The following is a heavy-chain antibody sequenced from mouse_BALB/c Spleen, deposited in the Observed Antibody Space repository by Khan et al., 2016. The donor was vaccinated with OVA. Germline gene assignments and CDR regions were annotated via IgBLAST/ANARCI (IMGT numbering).Heavy chain of an antibody. V-gene: IGHV1S81*02. CDR3: ARAGYGNPFAY. D-gene: IGHD2-1*01. J-gene: IGHJ3*01. CDR1: GYTFTSYY. Sequence: QVQLQQPGAELVKPGASVKISCKASGYTFTSYYMYWVKQRPGQGLEWIGGSNPSNGGAHFNEKFKNKATLTVDKSSSTAYMQLSSLTSEDSAIYYCARAGYGNPFAYWGQGTLVTVSA. CDR2: SNPSNGGA.